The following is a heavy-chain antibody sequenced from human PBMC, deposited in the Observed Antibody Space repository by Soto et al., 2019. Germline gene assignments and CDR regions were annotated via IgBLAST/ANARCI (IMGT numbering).Heavy chain of an antibody. V-gene: IGHV3-11*01. D-gene: IGHD3-22*01. J-gene: IGHJ4*02. CDR3: ARVRGDSSGSYYFDY. CDR1: GFTFSDHY. Sequence: PGGSLRLSCAASGFTFSDHYMDWVRQAPGKGLEWVSYISSSGSIIYYADSVRGRFTISRDDAKNSLYLQMDSLSAEDTALYYCARVRGDSSGSYYFDYWGQGTLVTVSS. CDR2: ISSSGSII.